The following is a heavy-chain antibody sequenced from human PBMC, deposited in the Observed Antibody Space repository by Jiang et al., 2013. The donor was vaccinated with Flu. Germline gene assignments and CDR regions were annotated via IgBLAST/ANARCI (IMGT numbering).Heavy chain of an antibody. V-gene: IGHV4-59*04. CDR2: IYYTGRT. D-gene: IGHD6-19*01. Sequence: LLKPSETLSLTCTVSGGSITSYYWSWIRQPPGKGLEWIGYIYYTGRTDYNPSLKSRVTMSLDTSKNQFSLKLSSVTAADTAIYYCAASGWASWFDPWGQGTLVIVSS. J-gene: IGHJ5*02. CDR3: AASGWASWFDP. CDR1: GGSITSYY.